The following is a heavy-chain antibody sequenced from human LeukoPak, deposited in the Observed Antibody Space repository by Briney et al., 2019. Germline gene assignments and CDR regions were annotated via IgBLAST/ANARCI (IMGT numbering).Heavy chain of an antibody. J-gene: IGHJ4*02. V-gene: IGHV4-59*01. D-gene: IGHD3-10*01. CDR2: IYYSGNT. CDR3: AGVGSGSLDY. Sequence: SETLSLTCTVSGGSISSYDWSWIRQPPGKGLEWVGHIYYSGNTNYNPSLKSRVTISVDMSKNQFSLPVNSVTAADTAVYYCAGVGSGSLDYWGQGTLVTVSS. CDR1: GGSISSYD.